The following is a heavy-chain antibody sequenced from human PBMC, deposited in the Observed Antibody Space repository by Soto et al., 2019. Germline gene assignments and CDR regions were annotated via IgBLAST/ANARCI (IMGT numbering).Heavy chain of an antibody. J-gene: IGHJ6*02. D-gene: IGHD4-17*01. CDR1: GYTFTSYG. V-gene: IGHV1-18*01. CDR3: ARDIPHDYGDYEGEYYYYGMDV. CDR2: ISAYNGNT. Sequence: QVQLVQSGAEVKKPGASVKVSCKASGYTFTSYGISWVRQAPGQGLEWMGWISAYNGNTNYAQKLQGRVTITTDTSTSTAYMELRSLRSDDTAVYYCARDIPHDYGDYEGEYYYYGMDVWGQGTTVTVSS.